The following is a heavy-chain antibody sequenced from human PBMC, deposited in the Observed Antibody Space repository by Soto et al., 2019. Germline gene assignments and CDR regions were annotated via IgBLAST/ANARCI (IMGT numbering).Heavy chain of an antibody. J-gene: IGHJ5*02. CDR3: ARESGAGGNWFDP. CDR2: INPNSGGT. Sequence: QVQLVQSGAEVKKPGASVKVSCKASGYTFTGYYMHWVRQAPGQGLAWMGWINPNSGGTNYAQKIKGGVTMTRDTSISTAYMELSRLRSDDTAVYYCARESGAGGNWFDPWGQGTLVTVSS. D-gene: IGHD6-19*01. CDR1: GYTFTGYY. V-gene: IGHV1-2*02.